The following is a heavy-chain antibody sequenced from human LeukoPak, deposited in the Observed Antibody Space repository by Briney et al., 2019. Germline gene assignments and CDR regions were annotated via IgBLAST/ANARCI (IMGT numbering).Heavy chain of an antibody. J-gene: IGHJ4*02. CDR1: GFTFSSYA. Sequence: GGSLRLSCAASGFTFSSYAMSSVRQAPGKGLDWVSAISGSGGSTYYADSVKGRFTISRENSRNTLYLQMNSLRAEDTAVYYWAEGGTARPRGFFDYWGQGALVTVSS. V-gene: IGHV3-23*01. CDR2: ISGSGGST. CDR3: AEGGTARPRGFFDY. D-gene: IGHD5-18*01.